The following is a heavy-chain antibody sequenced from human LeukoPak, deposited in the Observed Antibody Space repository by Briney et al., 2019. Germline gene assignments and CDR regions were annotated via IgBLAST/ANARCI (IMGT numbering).Heavy chain of an antibody. J-gene: IGHJ4*02. CDR3: ARLGVRGSFDY. CDR2: ISSSSSYT. D-gene: IGHD3-10*01. Sequence: GGSLRLSCAASGFTFSDYYMSWIRQAPGKGLEWVSYISSSSSYTNYADSVKGRFTIPRDNAKNSLYLQMNSLRAEDTAVYYCARLGVRGSFDYWGQGTLVTVSS. CDR1: GFTFSDYY. V-gene: IGHV3-11*06.